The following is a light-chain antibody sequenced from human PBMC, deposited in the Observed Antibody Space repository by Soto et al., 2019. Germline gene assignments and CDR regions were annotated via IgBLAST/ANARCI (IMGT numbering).Light chain of an antibody. J-gene: IGKJ4*01. V-gene: IGKV1-12*01. CDR2: GAT. Sequence: IQMTQSPSSVSAAVGDRVTITCRASQVISSWSAWYQQRPGTAPKLLIYGATTLRSGVPSRFSGSESGTLFTLTITSLQPEDSATYYCQQASSFPLTFGGGTKVEIQ. CDR1: QVISSW. CDR3: QQASSFPLT.